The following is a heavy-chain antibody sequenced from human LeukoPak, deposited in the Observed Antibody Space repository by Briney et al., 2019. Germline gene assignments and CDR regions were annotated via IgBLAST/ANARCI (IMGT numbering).Heavy chain of an antibody. CDR1: RGSISTYY. CDR2: IYYTGST. CDR3: ASSVVPPYWYFDL. D-gene: IGHD2-2*01. J-gene: IGHJ2*01. Sequence: PSETLSLTCTVSRGSISTYYWSWIRQPPGKGLEWIGYIYYTGSTNYNPSLKSRVTISVDTSKNQFSLKLNSVTAADAAVYYCASSVVPPYWYFDLWGRGTLVTVSS. V-gene: IGHV4-59*01.